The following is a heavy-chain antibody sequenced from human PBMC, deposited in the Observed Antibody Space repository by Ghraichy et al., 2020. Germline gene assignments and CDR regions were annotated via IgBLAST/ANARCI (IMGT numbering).Heavy chain of an antibody. V-gene: IGHV3-21*03. D-gene: IGHD1-26*01. Sequence: LSLTCVASGFIFSTYNMNWVRQAPGKGLEWVSYISSSSGYIYYADSVKGRFTISRDNAKNSLYLQMNSLRAEDTAVYYCARDREGAPGAFDIWGQGTMVTVSS. CDR3: ARDREGAPGAFDI. J-gene: IGHJ3*02. CDR1: GFIFSTYN. CDR2: ISSSSGYI.